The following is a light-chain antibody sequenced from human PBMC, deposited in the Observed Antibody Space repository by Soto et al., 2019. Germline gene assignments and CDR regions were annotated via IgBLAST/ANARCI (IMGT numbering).Light chain of an antibody. J-gene: IGKJ4*01. CDR2: DTS. Sequence: EIILTQSPATLYVSPGERATLSCRASQSLTSNLAWYQQRPGQAPRLLIYDTSTRATDIPDRFSGSGTGTEFTLTIASRQSEDFAVYYCQQYNHWPRMLSFGGGTRV. CDR3: QQYNHWPRMLS. CDR1: QSLTSN. V-gene: IGKV3-15*01.